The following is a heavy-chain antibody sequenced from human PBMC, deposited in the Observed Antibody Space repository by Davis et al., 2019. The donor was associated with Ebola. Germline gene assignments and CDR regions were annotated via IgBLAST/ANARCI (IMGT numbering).Heavy chain of an antibody. J-gene: IGHJ2*01. CDR2: IRYDGSNK. CDR1: GFTFSSYG. CDR3: ATRDGYSNWYFDL. Sequence: GESLKISCAASGFTFSSYGMHWVRQAPGKGLEWVAFIRYDGSNKYYADSVKGRFTISRDNSKNTLYLQMNSLRAEDTAVYYCATRDGYSNWYFDLWGRGTLVTVSS. V-gene: IGHV3-30*02. D-gene: IGHD5-24*01.